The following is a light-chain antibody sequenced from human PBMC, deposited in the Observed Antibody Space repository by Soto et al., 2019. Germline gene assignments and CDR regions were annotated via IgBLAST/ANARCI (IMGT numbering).Light chain of an antibody. CDR2: AAS. Sequence: AIRLTQSPSSLSASTGERVTITCRASQGISSYLAWYQQKPGKAPKLLIYAASTLQSGVPSRFSGSGSGTDFSLTITSLQPEDFATYYCLQDYTYPWTFGQGTKVDIK. V-gene: IGKV1-8*01. CDR3: LQDYTYPWT. J-gene: IGKJ1*01. CDR1: QGISSY.